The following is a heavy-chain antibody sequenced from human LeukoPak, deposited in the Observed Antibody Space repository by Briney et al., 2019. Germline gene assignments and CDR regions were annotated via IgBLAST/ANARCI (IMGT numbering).Heavy chain of an antibody. CDR3: ARTSDTAMVQYYYGMDV. J-gene: IGHJ6*02. Sequence: GGSLRLSCAASGFTFSDYYMSWIRQAPGKGLEWVSYISSSGSTIYYADSVKGRFTISRDNAKNSLYLQMNSLRAEDTAVYYCARTSDTAMVQYYYGMDVWGQGTTVTVSS. CDR2: ISSSGSTI. D-gene: IGHD5-18*01. CDR1: GFTFSDYY. V-gene: IGHV3-11*01.